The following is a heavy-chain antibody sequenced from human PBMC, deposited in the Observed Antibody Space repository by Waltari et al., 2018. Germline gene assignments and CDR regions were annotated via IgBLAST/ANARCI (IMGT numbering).Heavy chain of an antibody. J-gene: IGHJ4*02. CDR3: ARGLYDTSGCLDY. CDR1: GVTFGNFW. V-gene: IGHV3-7*03. D-gene: IGHD3-22*01. CDR2: INRDGSEI. Sequence: EVHLVQSGGGLVQPGGSLRLSCAASGVTFGNFWMNWVRLAPGKGLEWVANINRDGSEIHYVDSMRGRFTISRDNTENSLSLQMNSLRAEDTALYYCARGLYDTSGCLDYWGQGTLVAVSS.